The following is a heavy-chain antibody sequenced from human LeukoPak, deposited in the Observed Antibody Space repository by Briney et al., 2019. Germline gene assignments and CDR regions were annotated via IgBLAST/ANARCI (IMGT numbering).Heavy chain of an antibody. J-gene: IGHJ4*02. V-gene: IGHV3-7*01. CDR3: VRDLYRIVVVPHYFDY. CDR2: IKQDGSEK. CDR1: GFTFSSYW. Sequence: GGSLRLSCAASGFTFSSYWMSWVRQAPGKGLEWVANIKQDGSEKYYVDSVKGRFTISRDNAKNSLYLQMNSLRAEDTAVYYCVRDLYRIVVVPHYFDYWGQGTLVTVSS. D-gene: IGHD3-22*01.